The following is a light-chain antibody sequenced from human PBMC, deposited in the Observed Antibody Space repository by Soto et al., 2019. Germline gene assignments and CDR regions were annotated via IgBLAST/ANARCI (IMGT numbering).Light chain of an antibody. CDR2: AAS. CDR3: QQNYSTPPIT. J-gene: IGKJ5*01. Sequence: DIQMTQSPSSLSASVGDRVTITCRASQSISSYLNWYQQNPGKAPKLLIYAASSLQSGVPSRFIGSRSATDFTLTISSLQPEDFATYYCQQNYSTPPITFGPGTRLEIK. CDR1: QSISSY. V-gene: IGKV1-39*01.